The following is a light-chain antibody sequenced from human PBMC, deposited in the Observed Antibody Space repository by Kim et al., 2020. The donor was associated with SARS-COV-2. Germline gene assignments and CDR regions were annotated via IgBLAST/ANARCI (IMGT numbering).Light chain of an antibody. CDR1: TSDIGGYKY. CDR3: SSYTAASTWV. Sequence: GQSVTISCFGATSDIGGYKYVSWYQQHPGKPPKLLISDVSKRPSGVSTRFSGSKSGNTAALTISGLQSNDEADYYCSSYTAASTWVFGGGTQLTVL. V-gene: IGLV2-14*03. J-gene: IGLJ3*02. CDR2: DVS.